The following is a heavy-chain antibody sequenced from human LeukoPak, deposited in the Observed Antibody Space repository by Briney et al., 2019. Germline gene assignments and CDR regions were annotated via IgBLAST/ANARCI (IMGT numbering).Heavy chain of an antibody. J-gene: IGHJ4*02. CDR3: AKVPVITAPNFDY. D-gene: IGHD3-22*01. V-gene: IGHV3-23*01. CDR1: GFIFNNYG. Sequence: GGSLRLSCAASGFIFNNYGLVWVRQAPGKGLEWVSAISNDGGGTTYADFVKGRFSVSRDNSKNTLYLQMNSLRAEDTAVYYCAKVPVITAPNFDYWGQGTLVTVSS. CDR2: ISNDGGGT.